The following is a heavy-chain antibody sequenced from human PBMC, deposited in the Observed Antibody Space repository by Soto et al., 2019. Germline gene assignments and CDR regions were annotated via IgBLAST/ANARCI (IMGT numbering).Heavy chain of an antibody. J-gene: IGHJ4*02. V-gene: IGHV3-48*02. CDR2: ISTSGATR. D-gene: IGHD6-19*01. Sequence: EVQLVESGGGLVQPGGSLRLSCVASGFTFSTDSMNWVRQAPGKGLEWVAHISTSGATRYYADSVKGRFTISRDNAETSLYLQMDSLRNEDTAVYYCAMFFGSGFDYWGQGTLVTVSS. CDR3: AMFFGSGFDY. CDR1: GFTFSTDS.